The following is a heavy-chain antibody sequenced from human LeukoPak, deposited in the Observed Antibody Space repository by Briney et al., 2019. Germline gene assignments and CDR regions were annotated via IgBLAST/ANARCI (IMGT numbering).Heavy chain of an antibody. J-gene: IGHJ4*02. CDR1: GFTFSGAW. CDR2: IREDGTEK. CDR3: ARTPAEVGELLVEYYFDY. D-gene: IGHD3-10*01. V-gene: IGHV3-7*01. Sequence: HPGGSLRLSCTASGFTFSGAWMTWVRQAPGKGLEWVANIREDGTEKNYVDSVKGRFTISRDNAKNSLYLQMNSLRAEDTAVYYCARTPAEVGELLVEYYFDYWGQGTLVTVSS.